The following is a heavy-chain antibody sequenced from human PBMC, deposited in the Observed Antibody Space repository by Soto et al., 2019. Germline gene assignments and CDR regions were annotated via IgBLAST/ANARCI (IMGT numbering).Heavy chain of an antibody. V-gene: IGHV5-51*01. J-gene: IGHJ6*02. D-gene: IGHD3-22*01. CDR2: IYPGDSDT. Sequence: GESLKNSCKGSGYTLSNYWIGWGRQMPGKGLEGMGIIYPGDSDTTYSPSFQGQVTISADKSINTAYLQWSSLKASDTAMYYCARRGPFYDDNGGYFAMDVWGQGTTVTVSS. CDR1: GYTLSNYW. CDR3: ARRGPFYDDNGGYFAMDV.